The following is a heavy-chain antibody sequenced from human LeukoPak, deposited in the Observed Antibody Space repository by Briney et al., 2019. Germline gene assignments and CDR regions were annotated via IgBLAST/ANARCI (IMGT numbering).Heavy chain of an antibody. CDR3: AREGWGGGSNPYSSSYNWFDP. V-gene: IGHV4-59*12. D-gene: IGHD6-13*01. J-gene: IGHJ5*02. CDR2: IYYSGST. Sequence: SETLSLTCTVSGGSISSYYWSWIRQPPGKGLEWIGYIYYSGSTNYNPSLKSRVTISVDTSKNQFSLKLSSVTAAYTAVYYCAREGWGGGSNPYSSSYNWFDPWGQGTLVTVSS. CDR1: GGSISSYY.